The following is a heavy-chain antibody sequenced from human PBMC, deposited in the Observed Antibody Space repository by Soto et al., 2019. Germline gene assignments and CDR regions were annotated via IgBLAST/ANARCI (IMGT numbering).Heavy chain of an antibody. CDR2: ISWNSGSI. D-gene: IGHD2-2*02. J-gene: IGHJ6*02. Sequence: GGSLRLSCAASGFTFDDYAMHWVRQAPGKGLEWVSGISWNSGSIGYADSVKGRFTISRDNAKNSLSLQMNSLRAEDTALYYCAKSLGYCSSTSCYRHYYYYSCIDVWGQGTPVTVSS. CDR1: GFTFDDYA. V-gene: IGHV3-9*01. CDR3: AKSLGYCSSTSCYRHYYYYSCIDV.